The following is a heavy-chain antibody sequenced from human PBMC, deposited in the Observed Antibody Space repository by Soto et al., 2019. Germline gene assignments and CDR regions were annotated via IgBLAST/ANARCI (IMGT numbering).Heavy chain of an antibody. J-gene: IGHJ4*02. CDR2: ISAHNGNT. CDR1: GYTFTSYG. V-gene: IGHV1-18*01. D-gene: IGHD1-1*01. Sequence: QVHLVQSGAEVKKPGASVKVSCKASGYTFTSYGITWVRQAPGQGLEWMGWISAHNGNTDYAQKLQGRVIVPRDTSTSTAYMELRSRISDDTAVYYCARGRYGDYWGQGALVTVSS. CDR3: ARGRYGDY.